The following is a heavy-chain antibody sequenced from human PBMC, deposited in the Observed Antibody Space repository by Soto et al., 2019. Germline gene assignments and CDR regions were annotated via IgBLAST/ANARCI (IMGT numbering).Heavy chain of an antibody. D-gene: IGHD3-10*01. Sequence: PSETLSLTCTVSGGSISSGGYYWSWIRQHPGKGLEWIGYIYYSGSTYYNPSLKSRVTISVDTSKNQFSLKLSSVTAADTAVYYCARDLRFRGFYGMDVRGQRTTVTVSS. CDR3: ARDLRFRGFYGMDV. V-gene: IGHV4-31*03. CDR1: GGSISSGGYY. J-gene: IGHJ6*02. CDR2: IYYSGST.